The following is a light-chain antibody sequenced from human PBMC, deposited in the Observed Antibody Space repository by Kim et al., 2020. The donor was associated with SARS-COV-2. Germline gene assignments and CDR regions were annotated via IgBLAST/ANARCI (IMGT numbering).Light chain of an antibody. Sequence: GDRVTITCQANLDISSSLNWYQQRSGRAPKLLIYDASNLEEGVPSRFSGSVSGTDFTLTISSLRPEDIATYYCQQHNDLPFTFGPGTKV. CDR2: DAS. V-gene: IGKV1-33*01. J-gene: IGKJ3*01. CDR1: LDISSS. CDR3: QQHNDLPFT.